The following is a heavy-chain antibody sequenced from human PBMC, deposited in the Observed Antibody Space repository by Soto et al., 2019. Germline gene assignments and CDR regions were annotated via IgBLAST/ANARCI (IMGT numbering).Heavy chain of an antibody. CDR1: GLTVSRNY. CDR2: VYSGGST. J-gene: IGHJ4*02. CDR3: AIGGDSGWSPMDH. D-gene: IGHD6-19*01. Sequence: EVQLVETGGGLIQPGGSLRLSCAASGLTVSRNYMSWVRQAPGKGLEWVSYVYSGGSTFYADSVKGRLTISRDKSNNTLYLQMNSLRAEDTAVYYCAIGGDSGWSPMDHWGQGTLVIVSS. V-gene: IGHV3-53*02.